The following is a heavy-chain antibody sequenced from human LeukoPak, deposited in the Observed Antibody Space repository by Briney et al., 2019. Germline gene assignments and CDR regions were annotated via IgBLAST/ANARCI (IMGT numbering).Heavy chain of an antibody. CDR1: GGSISSYY. CDR3: ASQYYDFWSGYHQNWFDP. J-gene: IGHJ5*02. Sequence: PSETLSLTYTVSGGSISSYYWSWIRQPPGKGLEWIGYIYYSGSTNYNPSLKSRVTISVDTSKNQFSLKLSSVTAADTAVYYCASQYYDFWSGYHQNWFDPWGQGTLVTVSS. V-gene: IGHV4-59*01. CDR2: IYYSGST. D-gene: IGHD3-3*01.